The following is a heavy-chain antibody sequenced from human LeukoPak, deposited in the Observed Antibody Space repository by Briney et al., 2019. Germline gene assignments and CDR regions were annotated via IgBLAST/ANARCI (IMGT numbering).Heavy chain of an antibody. CDR1: GFTFDSYA. CDR3: AKGNSARSGSYYGDY. J-gene: IGHJ4*02. D-gene: IGHD1-26*01. Sequence: GGSLRLSCAASGFTFDSYAMSWVRQAPGRGLEWVSSISGSGSSTYYADSVKGRFTISRDNSKNTLYLQMDSLRIEDTAEYYCAKGNSARSGSYYGDYWGQGSLVTVSS. V-gene: IGHV3-23*01. CDR2: ISGSGSST.